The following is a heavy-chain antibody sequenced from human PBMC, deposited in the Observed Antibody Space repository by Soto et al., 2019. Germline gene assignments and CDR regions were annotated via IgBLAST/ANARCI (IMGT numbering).Heavy chain of an antibody. CDR3: ARGVSAICLQEDFDC. J-gene: IGHJ4*02. V-gene: IGHV3-21*02. Sequence: EVQLGESGGGLVKPGGSLRLSCAASGFNFNDYSMNWVRQSPGKGLEWVSSISSGSSDIYYADSVRGRFTISRDNAMYLLYLQMNRLRAEDTAVYYCARGVSAICLQEDFDCWGQGTLVTVSS. CDR1: GFNFNDYS. CDR2: ISSGSSDI.